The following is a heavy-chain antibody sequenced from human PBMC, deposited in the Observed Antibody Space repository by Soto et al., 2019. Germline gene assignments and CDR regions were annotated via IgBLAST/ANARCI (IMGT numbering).Heavy chain of an antibody. D-gene: IGHD6-6*01. CDR2: IIPIFGTA. CDR1: GGTFSSYA. CDR3: ARAPLVVDNPPDAFYI. J-gene: IGHJ3*02. V-gene: IGHV1-69*12. Sequence: QVQLVQSGAEVKKPGSSVKVSCKASGGTFSSYAISWVRQAPGQGLEWMGGIIPIFGTANYAQKFQGRVTITAAEPTRTAYLELSRLRSEDTAVYYCARAPLVVDNPPDAFYIWGQGPMVTVSS.